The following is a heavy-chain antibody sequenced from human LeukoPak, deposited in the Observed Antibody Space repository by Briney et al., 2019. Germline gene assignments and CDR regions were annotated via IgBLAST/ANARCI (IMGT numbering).Heavy chain of an antibody. CDR3: AKAPYSSSWGSNWFDP. J-gene: IGHJ5*02. D-gene: IGHD6-13*01. Sequence: GGSLRLSCAASGFTFSSYAMSWVRPAPGKGLEWVSAISGSGGSTYYADSVKGRFTISRDNSKNTLYLQMNSLRAEDTAVYYCAKAPYSSSWGSNWFDPWGQGALVTVSA. CDR1: GFTFSSYA. V-gene: IGHV3-23*01. CDR2: ISGSGGST.